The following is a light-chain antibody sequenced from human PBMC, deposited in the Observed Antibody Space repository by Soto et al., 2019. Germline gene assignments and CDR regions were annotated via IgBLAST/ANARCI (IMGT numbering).Light chain of an antibody. CDR2: GAS. Sequence: EIVLTQSPCTLSLSPGERATLSCRASQSVSSSYLAWYQQKPGQAPRLLIYGASSRATGIPDRFSGSGSGTDFTLTISSLEPEDFAVYYCQQRSNWPPAFGQGTRLEI. V-gene: IGKV3D-20*02. CDR3: QQRSNWPPA. J-gene: IGKJ5*01. CDR1: QSVSSSY.